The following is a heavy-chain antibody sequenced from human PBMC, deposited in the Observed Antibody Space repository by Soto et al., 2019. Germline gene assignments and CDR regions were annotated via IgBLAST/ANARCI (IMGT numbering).Heavy chain of an antibody. J-gene: IGHJ6*02. V-gene: IGHV1-69*12. CDR1: GGTFSSYA. D-gene: IGHD5-12*01. CDR2: IIPIFGTA. CDR3: ARDNSGYDSGPFVYYYYGMDV. Sequence: QVQLVQSGAEVKKPGSSVKVSCKASGGTFSSYAISWVRQAPGQGLEWMGGIIPIFGTANYAQKFQSRVTITADESTSAAHMQLSSLRSEDTAVYYCARDNSGYDSGPFVYYYYGMDVWGQGTTVTVS.